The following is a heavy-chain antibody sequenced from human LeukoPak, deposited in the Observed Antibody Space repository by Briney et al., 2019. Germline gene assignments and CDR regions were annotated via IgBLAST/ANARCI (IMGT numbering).Heavy chain of an antibody. D-gene: IGHD2-15*01. CDR2: ISSSGSTI. CDR1: GFTFSSYE. CDR3: ARKYCSGGSCYSAFDY. J-gene: IGHJ4*02. V-gene: IGHV3-48*03. Sequence: GGSLGLSCAASGFTFSSYEMNWVRQAPGKGLEWVSYISSSGSTIYYADSVKGRFTISRDNAKNSLYLQMNSLRAEDTAVYYCARKYCSGGSCYSAFDYWGQGTLVTVSS.